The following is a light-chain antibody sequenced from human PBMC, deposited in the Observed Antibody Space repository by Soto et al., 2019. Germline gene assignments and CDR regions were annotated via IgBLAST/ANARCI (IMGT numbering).Light chain of an antibody. V-gene: IGKV1-39*01. J-gene: IGKJ4*01. CDR2: AAS. CDR1: QSISSY. CDR3: QQSYSTPS. Sequence: DIQMTQSPSSLSASVGDRVTITCRASQSISSYLNWYQQKPGKAPKLLIYAASSLQSGVPSRFSGSGSGTDFTLTISSLQHEDFATYYCQQSYSTPSFGGGTKV.